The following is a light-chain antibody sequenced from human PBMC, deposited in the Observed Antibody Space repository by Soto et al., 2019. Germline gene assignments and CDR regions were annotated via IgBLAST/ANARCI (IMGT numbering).Light chain of an antibody. CDR1: SNEALNYDV. Sequence: QSALTQPASVSGSPGQSITLSCTGSSNEALNYDVVSWYQHHPGQVPKLIIYEGNKRPTGVSSRFSASRSGNMASLSISGIQAEDEANDCFCSYVYSNSWVFGGGTKLTVL. CDR3: CSYVYSNSWV. J-gene: IGLJ3*02. V-gene: IGLV2-23*01. CDR2: EGN.